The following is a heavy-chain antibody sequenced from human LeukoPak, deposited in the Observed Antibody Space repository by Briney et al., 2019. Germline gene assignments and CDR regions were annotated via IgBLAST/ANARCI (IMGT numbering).Heavy chain of an antibody. Sequence: PSETLSLTCTVSGGSISSYYRSWIRLPPGKGLEWIGYLSKSGNTNYSPSLKSRVTIFGDTSKNQFFLKLSSVTAADTAVYYCARARYVNSFYAFDIWGQGTLVTVSS. J-gene: IGHJ3*02. CDR1: GGSISSYY. D-gene: IGHD3-9*01. CDR2: LSKSGNT. CDR3: ARARYVNSFYAFDI. V-gene: IGHV4-59*01.